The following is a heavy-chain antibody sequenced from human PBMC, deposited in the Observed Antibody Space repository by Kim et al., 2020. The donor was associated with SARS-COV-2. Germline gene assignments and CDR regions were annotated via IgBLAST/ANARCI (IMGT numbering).Heavy chain of an antibody. CDR3: ATTLVVMNSEEVH. D-gene: IGHD2-8*01. J-gene: IGHJ4*02. Sequence: GGSLRLSCETSGFYFYNQGMHWVRQAPGKGLEWVSVITFDGSQKHYADSVKGRFTISKDDSKKTVFLQMDSLTIEDTATYYCATTLVVMNSEEVHWGQGTLVTVSS. V-gene: IGHV3-30*03. CDR2: ITFDGSQK. CDR1: GFYFYNQG.